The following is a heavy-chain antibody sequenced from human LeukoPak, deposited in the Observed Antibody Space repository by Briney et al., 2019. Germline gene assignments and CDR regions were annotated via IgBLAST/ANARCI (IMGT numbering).Heavy chain of an antibody. CDR3: ARDWDYGMDV. CDR2: ISSSSSTI. J-gene: IGHJ6*02. V-gene: IGHV3-48*01. D-gene: IGHD3-16*01. CDR1: GFTFSSYS. Sequence: GGSLRLSCAASGFTFSSYSMNWVRQAPGKGLEWVSYISSSSSTIYYADSVKGRFTISRDNAKNSLYLQMSSLRAEDTAVYYCARDWDYGMDVWGQGTTVTVSS.